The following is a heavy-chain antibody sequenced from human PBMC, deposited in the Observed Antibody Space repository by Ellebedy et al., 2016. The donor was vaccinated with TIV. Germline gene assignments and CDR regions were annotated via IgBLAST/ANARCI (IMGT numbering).Heavy chain of an antibody. CDR3: ARHLVIVAASMGLDY. CDR2: VYYNGIT. J-gene: IGHJ4*02. V-gene: IGHV4-59*08. CDR1: GGSISRYY. Sequence: SETLSLTCSVSGGSISRYYWTWIRQPPGKGLEWIGYVYYNGITTYSPSLKSRATISVDTSKNQFSLKLSSVTAADTAVYYCARHLVIVAASMGLDYWGQGTLVTVSS. D-gene: IGHD6-13*01.